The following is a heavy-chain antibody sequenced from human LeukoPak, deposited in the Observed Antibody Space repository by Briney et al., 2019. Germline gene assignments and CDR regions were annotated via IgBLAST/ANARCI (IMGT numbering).Heavy chain of an antibody. Sequence: PSETLSLTCTVSGGSISSYYWSWIRQPAGKGLEWIGRIYTSGSTNYNPSLKSRVTMSVDTSKNQFSLKLSSVTAADTAVYYCAREGIAARRRYFDYWGQGTLVTVSS. CDR3: AREGIAARRRYFDY. V-gene: IGHV4-4*07. CDR1: GGSISSYY. J-gene: IGHJ4*02. CDR2: IYTSGST. D-gene: IGHD6-6*01.